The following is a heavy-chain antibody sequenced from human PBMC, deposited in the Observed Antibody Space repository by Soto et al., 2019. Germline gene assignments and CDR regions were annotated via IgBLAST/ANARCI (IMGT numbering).Heavy chain of an antibody. D-gene: IGHD5-18*01. CDR1: GYILTGYS. Sequence: QVYLVQSGAEVRRPGASVKVSCTAFGYILTGYSLHWVRQAPGQGLEWMGWIDPNSGATNSAEKFHGRVSMTGDPSISAAYLELSSLRSDDTAVYYCARGYGSSPNMELRFGMDVWGQGTTISVSS. CDR2: IDPNSGAT. J-gene: IGHJ6*02. CDR3: ARGYGSSPNMELRFGMDV. V-gene: IGHV1-2*02.